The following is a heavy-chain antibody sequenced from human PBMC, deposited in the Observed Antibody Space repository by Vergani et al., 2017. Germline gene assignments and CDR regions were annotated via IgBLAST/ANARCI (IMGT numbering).Heavy chain of an antibody. Sequence: EVQLVESGGGLVQPGGSLRLSCAASGFTFSSYEMNWVRQAPGKGLEWVSYISSSGSTIYYADSVKGRFTISRDNAKNSLYLQMNSLRAEDTAVYYCARVEQLVGADAFDIWGQGTMVTVSS. CDR3: ARVEQLVGADAFDI. V-gene: IGHV3-48*03. D-gene: IGHD6-6*01. CDR2: ISSSGSTI. J-gene: IGHJ3*02. CDR1: GFTFSSYE.